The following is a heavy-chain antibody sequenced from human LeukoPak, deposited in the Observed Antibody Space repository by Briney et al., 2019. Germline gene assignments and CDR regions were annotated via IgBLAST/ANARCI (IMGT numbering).Heavy chain of an antibody. Sequence: SVTVSCKVSGYTLTSYDINWGRQAPEQGLEWRGWMNPNMGNTGYAQKFQGRVTMTRNTSISTAYMELSSLRSEDTAVYYCARGGSSSSFDAWGQGTLVTVSS. J-gene: IGHJ5*02. CDR2: MNPNMGNT. CDR3: ARGGSSSSFDA. D-gene: IGHD6-6*01. V-gene: IGHV1-8*01. CDR1: GYTLTSYD.